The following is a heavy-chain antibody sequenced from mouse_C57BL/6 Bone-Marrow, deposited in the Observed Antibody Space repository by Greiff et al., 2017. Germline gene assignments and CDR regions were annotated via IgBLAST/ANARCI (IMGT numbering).Heavy chain of an antibody. Sequence: VQLQQSGAELVRPGASVKLSCTASGFNIKDDYMHWVKQRPEQGLEWIGWIDPENGDTEYASKFQGKATITADTSSNTAYLQLSSLTSEDTAVYYCTTRERAYGNFDYGGQGTTLTVSS. V-gene: IGHV14-4*01. D-gene: IGHD2-1*01. CDR3: TTRERAYGNFDY. J-gene: IGHJ2*01. CDR2: IDPENGDT. CDR1: GFNIKDDY.